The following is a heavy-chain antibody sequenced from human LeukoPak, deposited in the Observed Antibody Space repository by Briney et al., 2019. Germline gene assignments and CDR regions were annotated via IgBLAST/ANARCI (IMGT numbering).Heavy chain of an antibody. V-gene: IGHV4-34*01. J-gene: IGHJ4*02. Sequence: PSETLSLTCAVYGGSFSGYYWSWTRQPPGKGLEWIGEINHSGSTNYNPSLKSRLTISVDTSNNHFSLKLSSVTAADTAVYYCARVDSSGYYHYYWGQGTLVTVSS. CDR1: GGSFSGYY. CDR2: INHSGST. D-gene: IGHD3-22*01. CDR3: ARVDSSGYYHYY.